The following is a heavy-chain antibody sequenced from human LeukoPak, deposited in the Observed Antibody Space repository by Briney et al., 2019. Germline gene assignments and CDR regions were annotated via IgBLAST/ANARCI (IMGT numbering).Heavy chain of an antibody. V-gene: IGHV4-4*07. CDR3: ARDHHYYCSSTSCYTPYFDY. CDR2: IYTSGST. Sequence: SETLSLTCTVSGGSLSSYYWSWVRQPAGKGLEWIGRIYTSGSTNYNPSLKSRVTMSVDTSKNQFSLKLRSVTAADTAVYYCARDHHYYCSSTSCYTPYFDYWGQGTLVTVSS. CDR1: GGSLSSYY. J-gene: IGHJ4*02. D-gene: IGHD2-2*02.